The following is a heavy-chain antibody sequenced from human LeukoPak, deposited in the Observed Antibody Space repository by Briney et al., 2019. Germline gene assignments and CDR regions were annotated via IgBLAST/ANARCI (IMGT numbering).Heavy chain of an antibody. Sequence: ASVKVSCKASGYTFTGYYMHWVRQAPGQGLEWMGWINPNSGGTNYAQKFQGRVTMTRDTSISTAYMELSRLRSGDTAVYYCARVWSYCSSTSCYYYYGMDVWGQGTTVTVSS. CDR2: INPNSGGT. CDR3: ARVWSYCSSTSCYYYYGMDV. V-gene: IGHV1-2*02. CDR1: GYTFTGYY. D-gene: IGHD2-2*01. J-gene: IGHJ6*02.